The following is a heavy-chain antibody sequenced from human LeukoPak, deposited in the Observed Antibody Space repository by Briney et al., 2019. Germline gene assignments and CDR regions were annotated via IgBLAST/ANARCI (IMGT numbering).Heavy chain of an antibody. V-gene: IGHV4-34*01. CDR3: ACLRGGQYNWNDWHAFDA. CDR1: GGSFSGYY. D-gene: IGHD1-20*01. J-gene: IGHJ3*01. Sequence: KPSETLSLTCAVYGGSFSGYYWSWIRQPPGKGLEWIGEINHSGSTNYNPSLKSRVTISVDTSKNQFSLKLTSVTAADTAVYYCACLRGGQYNWNDWHAFDAWGQGTMVTVSS. CDR2: INHSGST.